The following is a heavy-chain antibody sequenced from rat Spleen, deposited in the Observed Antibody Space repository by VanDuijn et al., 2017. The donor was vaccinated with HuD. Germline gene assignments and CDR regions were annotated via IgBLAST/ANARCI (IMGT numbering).Heavy chain of an antibody. CDR1: GFTFNNYW. CDR3: ARPPRIYVYYGLPARNYGYFDY. Sequence: EVQLVESGGGLVQPGGSLKLSCVASGFTFNNYWMTWIRQAPGKGLEWVASISNTGDNTYYPDSVRGRFTISRDNAKSTLYLQMDSLRSEDTATYYCARPPRIYVYYGLPARNYGYFDYWGQGVMVTVSS. CDR2: ISNTGDNT. D-gene: IGHD1-6*01. J-gene: IGHJ2*01. V-gene: IGHV5-31*01.